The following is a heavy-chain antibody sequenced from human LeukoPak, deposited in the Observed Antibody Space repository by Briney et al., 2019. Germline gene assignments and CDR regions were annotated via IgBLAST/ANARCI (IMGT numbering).Heavy chain of an antibody. J-gene: IGHJ6*03. V-gene: IGHV3-21*01. D-gene: IGHD2-15*01. CDR1: GFTFSSYS. Sequence: GGSLRLSCAASGFTFSSYSMNWVRQAPGKGLEWVSSISSSSSYIYYADSVKGRFTISRDNAKNSLYLQMNNLRAEDTAVYYCARDDCSGGSCYGERYYYYYYMDVWGKGTTVTISS. CDR2: ISSSSSYI. CDR3: ARDDCSGGSCYGERYYYYYYMDV.